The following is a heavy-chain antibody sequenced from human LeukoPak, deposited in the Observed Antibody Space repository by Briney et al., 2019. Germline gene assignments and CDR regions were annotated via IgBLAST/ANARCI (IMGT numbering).Heavy chain of an antibody. Sequence: SVKVSCKASGYTFTSYDINWVRQATGQGLEWMGWMNPNSGNTGYAQKFQGRVTMTRNTSISTAYMELSSLRSEDTAVYYCASELIILDDAFDIWGQGTMVTVSS. D-gene: IGHD1-26*01. CDR3: ASELIILDDAFDI. V-gene: IGHV1-8*01. CDR2: MNPNSGNT. J-gene: IGHJ3*02. CDR1: GYTFTSYD.